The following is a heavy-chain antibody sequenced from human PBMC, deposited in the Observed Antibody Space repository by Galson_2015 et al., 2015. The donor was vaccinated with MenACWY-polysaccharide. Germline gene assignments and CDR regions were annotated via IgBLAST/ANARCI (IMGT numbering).Heavy chain of an antibody. Sequence: SVKVSCKASGYTFTSYYMHWVRQAPGQGLEWMGIINPSGGSTSYAQKFQGRVTMTRDTSTSTVYMELSSLRSEDTAVYYCARASGRGGYYTSFDPWGQGTLVTVSS. J-gene: IGHJ5*02. CDR1: GYTFTSYY. D-gene: IGHD3-3*01. CDR2: INPSGGST. V-gene: IGHV1-46*01. CDR3: ARASGRGGYYTSFDP.